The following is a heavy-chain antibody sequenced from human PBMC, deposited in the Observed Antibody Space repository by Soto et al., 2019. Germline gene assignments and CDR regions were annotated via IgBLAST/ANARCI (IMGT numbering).Heavy chain of an antibody. CDR1: GFTFSSYW. J-gene: IGHJ4*02. CDR2: IKHDGSEK. Sequence: EVQLVESGGGLVQPGGSLRLSCAASGFTFSSYWMSWVRQAPGKGLEWGANIKHDGSEKFYVDSVKGRFTISRDNAKNCLYQQMNSPKAEDSAVYYSATEKDHYNNIWGSYRYFDYWGQGTLVTVSS. CDR3: ATEKDHYNNIWGSYRYFDY. V-gene: IGHV3-7*01. D-gene: IGHD3-16*02.